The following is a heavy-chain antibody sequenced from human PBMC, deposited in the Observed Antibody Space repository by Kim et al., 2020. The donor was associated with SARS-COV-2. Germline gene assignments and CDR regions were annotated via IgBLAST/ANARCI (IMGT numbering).Heavy chain of an antibody. J-gene: IGHJ4*02. CDR3: ARGQHSSGYPYY. Sequence: TAYNPALKSRVTLSVDTAKNQLSLKLSSVTAADTAVYYCARGQHSSGYPYYWGQGTLVTVSS. D-gene: IGHD3-22*01. CDR2: T. V-gene: IGHV4-34*01.